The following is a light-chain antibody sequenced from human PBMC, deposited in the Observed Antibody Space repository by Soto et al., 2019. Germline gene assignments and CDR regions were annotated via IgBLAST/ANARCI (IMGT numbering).Light chain of an antibody. CDR2: GNS. Sequence: QSVLTQPPSVSGAPGQRVTISCTGSSPNIGANYDVHWYQQRPGTAPKLLIFGNSNRPSGVPDRFSGSKSGTSASLAITGLQAEDEGDCYCQSYDSTLSARYVLGTGTKLTVL. CDR1: SPNIGANYD. V-gene: IGLV1-40*01. CDR3: QSYDSTLSARYV. J-gene: IGLJ1*01.